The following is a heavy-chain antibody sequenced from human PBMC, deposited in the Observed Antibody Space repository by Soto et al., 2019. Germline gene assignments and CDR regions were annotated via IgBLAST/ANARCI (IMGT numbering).Heavy chain of an antibody. CDR3: ANSRGPVQFRSRLDALDY. J-gene: IGHJ4*02. CDR2: ISGSGGST. D-gene: IGHD3-10*01. V-gene: IGHV3-23*01. CDR1: GFTFSSYA. Sequence: EVQLLESGGGLVQPGGSLRLSCAASGFTFSSYAMSWVRQAPGKGLEWVSAISGSGGSTYYADSVKGRFTISRDNSKNTLYLQMNSLRAEDTAVYYCANSRGPVQFRSRLDALDYWGQGTLVTVSS.